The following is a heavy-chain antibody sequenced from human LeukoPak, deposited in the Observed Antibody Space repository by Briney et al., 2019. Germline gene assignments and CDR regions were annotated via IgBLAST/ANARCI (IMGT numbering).Heavy chain of an antibody. D-gene: IGHD5-12*01. CDR1: VYTFTSYD. Sequence: GASVKVSCKASVYTFTSYDINWVRQATGQGLEWMGGIIPIFGTANYAQKFQGRVTITADKSTSTAYMELSSLRSEDTAVYYCARRGDYSGYDTQYYYYMDVWGKGTTVTVSS. CDR2: IIPIFGTA. CDR3: ARRGDYSGYDTQYYYYMDV. V-gene: IGHV1-69*06. J-gene: IGHJ6*03.